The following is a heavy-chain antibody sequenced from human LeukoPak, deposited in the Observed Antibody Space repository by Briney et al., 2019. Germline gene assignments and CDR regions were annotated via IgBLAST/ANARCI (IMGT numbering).Heavy chain of an antibody. Sequence: GGSLRLSCAASGFPLSSYAMSWVRQAPGKGLGWVAFIRYDGSNKYYADSVKGRFTISRDNSKNTLYLQMNSLRAEDTAVNYCAKDRYYDSSGYPVAFDYWGQGTLVTVSS. V-gene: IGHV3-30*02. CDR2: IRYDGSNK. CDR3: AKDRYYDSSGYPVAFDY. CDR1: GFPLSSYA. D-gene: IGHD3-22*01. J-gene: IGHJ4*02.